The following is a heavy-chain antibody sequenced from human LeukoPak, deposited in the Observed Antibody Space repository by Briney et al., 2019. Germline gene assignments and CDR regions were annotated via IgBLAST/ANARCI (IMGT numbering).Heavy chain of an antibody. CDR2: ISYDGSNK. J-gene: IGHJ4*02. Sequence: GGSLRLSCAASGFTFSSYAMHWVRQAPGKGLEWVAVISYDGSNKYYADSVKGRFTISRDNSKNTLYLQMNSLRAEDTAVYYCARVASYGAYFDYWGQGTLVTVSS. CDR3: ARVASYGAYFDY. CDR1: GFTFSSYA. D-gene: IGHD5-18*01. V-gene: IGHV3-30*04.